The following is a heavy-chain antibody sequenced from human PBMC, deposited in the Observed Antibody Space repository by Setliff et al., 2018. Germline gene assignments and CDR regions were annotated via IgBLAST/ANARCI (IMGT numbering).Heavy chain of an antibody. D-gene: IGHD3-22*01. CDR3: RVWVDMIEVDS. J-gene: IGHJ4*02. CDR1: GGSITSGSYY. V-gene: IGHV4-61*02. Sequence: PSQTLSLTCAVSGGSITSGSYYWSWIRQPAGEGLEWIGRLHTSGTTDYNPSLKGRVTISADTSTNHFSLKLTSVTAADTAVYYCRVWVDMIEVDSWAQGTLVTVSS. CDR2: LHTSGTT.